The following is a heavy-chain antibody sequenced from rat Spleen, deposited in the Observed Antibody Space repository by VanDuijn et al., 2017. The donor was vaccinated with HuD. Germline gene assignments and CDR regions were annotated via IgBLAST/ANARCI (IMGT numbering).Heavy chain of an antibody. CDR1: GFSLISYT. CDR3: ARNYGGYSGGWFAY. D-gene: IGHD1-11*01. CDR2: ISRGGST. J-gene: IGHJ3*01. V-gene: IGHV2-6*01. Sequence: QVQLKESGPGLVQPSQTLSLTCTVSGFSLISYTVSWVRQPPGKGLEWIAAISRGGSTYYISALKSRLSISRDTSKSQVFLKMNSLQTEDTAMYFCARNYGGYSGGWFAYWGQGTLVTVSS.